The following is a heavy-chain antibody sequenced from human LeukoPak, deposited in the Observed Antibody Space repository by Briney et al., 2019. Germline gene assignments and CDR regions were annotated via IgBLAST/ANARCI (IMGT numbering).Heavy chain of an antibody. CDR3: ATSGIYGGLVTSDY. CDR2: FHHGEGET. Sequence: GASVKVSCKVSGHSFTEVSMHWVRQAPGKGLEWMGGFHHGEGETIYAQKFQGRVTMTEDTSTDTAYMELSSLRSEDTAVYYCATSGIYGGLVTSDYWGQGTLVTVSS. CDR1: GHSFTEVS. V-gene: IGHV1-24*01. J-gene: IGHJ4*02. D-gene: IGHD4-23*01.